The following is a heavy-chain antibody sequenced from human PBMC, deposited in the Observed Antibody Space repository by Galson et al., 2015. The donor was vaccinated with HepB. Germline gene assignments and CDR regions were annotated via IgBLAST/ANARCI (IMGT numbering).Heavy chain of an antibody. CDR2: ISYDGSNK. CDR3: ARDQEAAGDAFDI. J-gene: IGHJ3*02. Sequence: SLRLSCAASGFTFSSYAMHWVRQAPGKGLEWVAVISYDGSNKYYADSVKGRFTISRDNSKNTLYLQMNSLRAEDTAVYYCARDQEAAGDAFDIWGQGTMVTVSS. CDR1: GFTFSSYA. V-gene: IGHV3-30-3*01. D-gene: IGHD6-13*01.